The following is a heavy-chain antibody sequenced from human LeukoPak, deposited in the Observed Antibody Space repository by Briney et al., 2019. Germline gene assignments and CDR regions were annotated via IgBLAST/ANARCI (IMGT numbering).Heavy chain of an antibody. Sequence: GGSLRLSCAASGFTVSSYSMNWVRQVPGKGLEWVASIKHDGSEKYYVDSVRGRFTISRDNTMNSLYLQMSSLRAEDTAVYYCATDRGWRTSGYYLYYFEYWGQGTLVTYSS. CDR1: GFTVSSYS. D-gene: IGHD3-3*01. J-gene: IGHJ4*02. V-gene: IGHV3-7*01. CDR2: IKHDGSEK. CDR3: ATDRGWRTSGYYLYYFEY.